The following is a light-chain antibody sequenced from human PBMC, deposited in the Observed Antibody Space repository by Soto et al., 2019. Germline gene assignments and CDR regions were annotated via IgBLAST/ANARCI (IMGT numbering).Light chain of an antibody. CDR1: SSNIGTGYD. CDR3: QSYDKSLRGVV. V-gene: IGLV1-40*01. CDR2: GND. Sequence: QSVLTQPPSVSGAPGQRVTISCTGSSSNIGTGYDVHWYQQLPGTAPKLLIYGNDNRPSGVPDRFSGSRSGTSASLAITGLQADDEADYYCQSYDKSLRGVVFGGGTKLTVL. J-gene: IGLJ7*01.